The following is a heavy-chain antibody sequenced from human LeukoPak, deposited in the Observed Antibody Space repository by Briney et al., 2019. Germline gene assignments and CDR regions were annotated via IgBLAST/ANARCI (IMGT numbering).Heavy chain of an antibody. CDR2: ISSSSSYI. D-gene: IGHD2-15*01. CDR1: GFTFSSYS. Sequence: PGGSLRLSCAASGFTFSSYSMNWVRQAPGKGLEWVSSISSSSSYIYYADSVKGRFTISRDNAKNSLYLQMNSLRAEDTAVYYCARGPYCSGGSCSPLNFDYWGQGTLVTVSS. V-gene: IGHV3-21*01. J-gene: IGHJ4*02. CDR3: ARGPYCSGGSCSPLNFDY.